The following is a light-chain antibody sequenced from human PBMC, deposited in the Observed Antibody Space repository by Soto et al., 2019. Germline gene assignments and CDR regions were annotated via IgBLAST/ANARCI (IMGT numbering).Light chain of an antibody. CDR2: GAS. CDR1: QSVSNN. J-gene: IGKJ5*01. Sequence: EIVLTQSPGTLSLSPGERATLSCRASQSVSNNYLAWYQQRPGQAPRLLIYGASTRATSIPARFSGSGSGTEYTLTISSLQSEDFAVYYCQQYNNWPPITFGQGTRLEIK. V-gene: IGKV3-15*01. CDR3: QQYNNWPPIT.